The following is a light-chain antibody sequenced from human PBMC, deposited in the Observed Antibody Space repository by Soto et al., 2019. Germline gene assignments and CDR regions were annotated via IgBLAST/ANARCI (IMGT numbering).Light chain of an antibody. CDR1: QGISNL. CDR2: AAS. CDR3: QQHNTYPYT. V-gene: IGKV1-17*01. Sequence: DIQMTQSPSSLSASLGDRVTLTCRASQGISNLLGWFQHKPGKAPKRLIYAASSLQGGVPARFSGSGSATEFTLTITGLQPEDVADYYCQQHNTYPYTFGQGTKLEIK. J-gene: IGKJ2*01.